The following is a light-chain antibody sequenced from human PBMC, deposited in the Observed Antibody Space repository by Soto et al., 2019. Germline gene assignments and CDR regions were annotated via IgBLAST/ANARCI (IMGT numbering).Light chain of an antibody. CDR3: AAWDDSLTGSNV. J-gene: IGLJ1*01. CDR2: SNN. V-gene: IGLV1-44*01. CDR1: SSNIGSNT. Sequence: QSVLTQPPSASGTPGQRVTISCSGSSSNIGSNTVNWYQQLPGTAPKLLIYSNNQRPSGVPDRFSGSKSGTSASLAISGLQSKDEADYYCAAWDDSLTGSNVFGTGTKVTVL.